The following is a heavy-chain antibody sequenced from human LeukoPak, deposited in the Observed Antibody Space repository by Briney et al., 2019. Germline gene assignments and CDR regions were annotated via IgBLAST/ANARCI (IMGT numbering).Heavy chain of an antibody. Sequence: GASVKVSCKASGYTFTSYAMNWVRQAPGLGLEWMGWINTITGNPTYAQGFTGRFVFSLDTSVSTAYLQISSLKAEDTAVYYCAREREWLLLRAAEKNWFDPWGQGTLVTVSS. CDR1: GYTFTSYA. V-gene: IGHV7-4-1*02. CDR3: AREREWLLLRAAEKNWFDP. J-gene: IGHJ5*02. D-gene: IGHD3-22*01. CDR2: INTITGNP.